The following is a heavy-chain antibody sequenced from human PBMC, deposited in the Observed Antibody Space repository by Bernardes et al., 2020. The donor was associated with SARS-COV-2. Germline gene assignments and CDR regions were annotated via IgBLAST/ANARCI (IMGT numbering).Heavy chain of an antibody. CDR1: GFDFSNYN. CDR3: ARTTFDY. D-gene: IGHD1-1*01. Sequence: GVSLRLSCLASGFDFSNYNMNSVRQAPGKGLEWISYITSSSSSMYYAASVRGRFTISRDNAKKSLYLQMNSLRDEDTAVYFCARTTFDYWGQGTVVTVSS. CDR2: ITSSSSSM. V-gene: IGHV3-48*02. J-gene: IGHJ4*02.